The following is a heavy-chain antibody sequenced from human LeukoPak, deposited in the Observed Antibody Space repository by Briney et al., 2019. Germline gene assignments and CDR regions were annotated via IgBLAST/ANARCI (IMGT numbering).Heavy chain of an antibody. CDR1: GFTFSSYG. V-gene: IGHV3-30*02. J-gene: IGHJ3*02. CDR3: AKAYGYRLLGAFDI. Sequence: GGSLRLSCAASGFTFSSYGMHWVRQAPGKGLEWVAFIRYDGSNKYYADSVKGRFTISRDNSKNTLYLQMNSLRAEDTAVYYCAKAYGYRLLGAFDIWGQGTMVTVSS. D-gene: IGHD5-18*01. CDR2: IRYDGSNK.